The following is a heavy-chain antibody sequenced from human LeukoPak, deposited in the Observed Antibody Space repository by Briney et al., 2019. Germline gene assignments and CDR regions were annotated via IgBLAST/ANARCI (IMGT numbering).Heavy chain of an antibody. D-gene: IGHD3-3*01. CDR3: ASLYYDTYYFDY. CDR2: IYSGGST. J-gene: IGHJ4*02. V-gene: IGHV3-66*01. CDR1: GFTVSSNY. Sequence: GGSLRLSCAASGFTVSSNYMSWVRQAPGKGLEWVSVIYSGGSTYYSDSVKGRFTISRDNSKNTLYLQMNSLRAEDTAVYYCASLYYDTYYFDYWGQGTLVTVSS.